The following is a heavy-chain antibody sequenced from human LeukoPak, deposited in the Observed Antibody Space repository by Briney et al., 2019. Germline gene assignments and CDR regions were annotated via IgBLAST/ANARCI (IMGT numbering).Heavy chain of an antibody. CDR2: IDPGDSDT. CDR3: ARHTSGIAAGFDP. CDR1: GYSFTTYW. J-gene: IGHJ5*02. D-gene: IGHD6-13*01. Sequence: GESLKISCKGSGYSFTTYWISWVRQMPGKGLEWMGRIDPGDSDTKYSPSFQGHVTISADKSISTAYLQWSSLKASDTAMYYCARHTSGIAAGFDPWGQGTLVTVSS. V-gene: IGHV5-10-1*01.